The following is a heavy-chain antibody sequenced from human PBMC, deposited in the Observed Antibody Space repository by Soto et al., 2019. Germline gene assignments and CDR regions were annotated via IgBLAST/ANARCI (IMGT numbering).Heavy chain of an antibody. CDR1: GGSIXXXDYY. CDR2: IYYSGST. Sequence: QVQLQESGPGLVKPSQTLSLTCTVSGGSIXXXDYYXXWIRQPPXKGLEWIGYIYYSGSTYYNPSLKSRVTITXXXXXXXXXXXXXXXXXXXXXXXXXXRXXXXXXXLXYWGQGTLVTVSS. CDR3: XRXXXXXXXLXY. V-gene: IGHV4-30-4*01. J-gene: IGHJ4*02.